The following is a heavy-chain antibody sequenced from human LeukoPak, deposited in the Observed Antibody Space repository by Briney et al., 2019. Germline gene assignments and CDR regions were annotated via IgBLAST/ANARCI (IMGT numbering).Heavy chain of an antibody. Sequence: PGGSLRLSCAASEFTFSSYSMNWVRQAPGKGLEWVSYITNSGNSKSYADSVKGRFTISRDNAKNSLYLQMNSLRAEDTAVYYCARPDCSGDCYQPLDWGQGTLVTVSS. D-gene: IGHD2-21*02. V-gene: IGHV3-48*01. J-gene: IGHJ4*02. CDR2: ITNSGNSK. CDR3: ARPDCSGDCYQPLD. CDR1: EFTFSSYS.